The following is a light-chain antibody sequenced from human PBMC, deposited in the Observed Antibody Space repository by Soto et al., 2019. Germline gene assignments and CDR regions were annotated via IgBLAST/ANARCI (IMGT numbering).Light chain of an antibody. V-gene: IGKV3-15*01. CDR2: SAS. J-gene: IGKJ4*01. Sequence: EIVMTQSPATLSVSPGETATLSCRASQSVSSSFAWYQQKPGQAPRLLIYSASTRATGIPARFTGSGSGTEFTLTISSLQFEDFAVYYCQQYNNWPLTFGGGTKVEIK. CDR1: QSVSSS. CDR3: QQYNNWPLT.